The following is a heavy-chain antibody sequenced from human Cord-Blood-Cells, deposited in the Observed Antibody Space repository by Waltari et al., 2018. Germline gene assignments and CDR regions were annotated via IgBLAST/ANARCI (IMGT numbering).Heavy chain of an antibody. CDR2: IYYSGST. D-gene: IGHD6-6*01. CDR3: ARFRSFEYSSSYYFDY. Sequence: QVQLQESGPGLVKPSETLSLTCTVSGGSISSYYWSCIRQPPGKGLEWLGYIYYSGSTTYNPPLKSGVTKSVETSKNKFSLKLGSVPAADTAVYYCARFRSFEYSSSYYFDYWAREPWSPSPQ. CDR1: GGSISSYY. J-gene: IGHJ4*02. V-gene: IGHV4-59*01.